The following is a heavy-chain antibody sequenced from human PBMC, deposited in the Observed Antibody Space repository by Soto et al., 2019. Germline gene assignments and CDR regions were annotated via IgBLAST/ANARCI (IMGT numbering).Heavy chain of an antibody. J-gene: IGHJ4*02. CDR3: ARGERQWLTGGYLDY. CDR1: GGSFSGYY. D-gene: IGHD6-19*01. CDR2: INHSGST. V-gene: IGHV4-34*01. Sequence: SETLSLTCAVYGGSFSGYYWSWIRQPPGKGLEWIGEINHSGSTNYNPSLKSRVTISVDTSKNQFSLKLSSVTAADTAVYYCARGERQWLTGGYLDYWGQGTLVTVSS.